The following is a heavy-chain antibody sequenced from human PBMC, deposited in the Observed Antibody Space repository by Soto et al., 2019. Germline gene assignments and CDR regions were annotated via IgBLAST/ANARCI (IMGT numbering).Heavy chain of an antibody. V-gene: IGHV1-18*01. CDR1: GYTFTSYG. D-gene: IGHD6-13*01. CDR3: AGGYSSSRYYSSENLDY. CDR2: ISAYNGNT. Sequence: QVQLVQSGAEVKKPGASVKVSCKASGYTFTSYGISWVRQAPGQGLEWMGWISAYNGNTNYAQKLQGRVTMTTDTSTSKAYMELERLRSDDTAVYYCAGGYSSSRYYSSENLDYLGQGTLVTVSS. J-gene: IGHJ4*02.